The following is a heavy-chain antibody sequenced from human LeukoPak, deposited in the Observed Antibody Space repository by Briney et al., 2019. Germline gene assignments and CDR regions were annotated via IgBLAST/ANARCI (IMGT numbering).Heavy chain of an antibody. D-gene: IGHD3-22*01. Sequence: GSLRLSCAPSGFTLSDYYMTWIRQAPGKGLEWVSYISGNGRTIYYADSVKGRFTISRDNTKNSLSLQMHSLRAEDTAVYYCARDQGFAYDLDAFNVWGQGTMVTVSS. V-gene: IGHV3-11*01. CDR1: GFTLSDYY. CDR3: ARDQGFAYDLDAFNV. CDR2: ISGNGRTI. J-gene: IGHJ3*01.